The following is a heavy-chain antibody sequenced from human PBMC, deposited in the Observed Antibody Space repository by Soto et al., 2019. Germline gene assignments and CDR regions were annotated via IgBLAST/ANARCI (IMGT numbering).Heavy chain of an antibody. CDR3: ARAGSSSWYNHSWFDP. V-gene: IGHV4-59*01. CDR2: IYYSGST. J-gene: IGHJ5*02. CDR1: GGSISSYY. D-gene: IGHD6-13*01. Sequence: QVQLQESGPGLVKPSETLSLTCTVSGGSISSYYWSWIRQPPGKGLEWIGYIYYSGSTNYNPSLKSRVTISVDTSKNQFSLKLSSVTAADTAVYYCARAGSSSWYNHSWFDPWGQGTLVTVSS.